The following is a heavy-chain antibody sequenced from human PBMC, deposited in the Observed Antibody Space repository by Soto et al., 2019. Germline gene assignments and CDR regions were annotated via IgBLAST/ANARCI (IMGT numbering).Heavy chain of an antibody. CDR1: GYTFTSYG. CDR2: ISAYNGNT. J-gene: IGHJ5*02. V-gene: IGHV1-18*01. CDR3: ARDKKGYCSSTSCFNWFDP. Sequence: QVQLVQSGAEVKKPGASVKVSCKASGYTFTSYGISWVRQAPGQGLEWMGWISAYNGNTNYAQNLQGRVTMTTDTSTSTAYMELRSLRSDDTAVYYCARDKKGYCSSTSCFNWFDPWGQGTLVTVSS. D-gene: IGHD2-2*01.